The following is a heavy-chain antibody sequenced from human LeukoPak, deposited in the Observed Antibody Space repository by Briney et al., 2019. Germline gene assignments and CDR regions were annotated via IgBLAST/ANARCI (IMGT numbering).Heavy chain of an antibody. V-gene: IGHV4-34*01. D-gene: IGHD2-8*01. CDR1: GGSFSGYY. CDR3: AREGVVRPFDP. Sequence: SETLSLTCAVYGGSFSGYYWSWIRQPPGKGLEWIGEINHSGSTNYNPSLKSRVTISVDTSKNQFSLKPSSVTAADTAVYYCAREGVVRPFDPWGQGTLVTVSS. CDR2: INHSGST. J-gene: IGHJ5*02.